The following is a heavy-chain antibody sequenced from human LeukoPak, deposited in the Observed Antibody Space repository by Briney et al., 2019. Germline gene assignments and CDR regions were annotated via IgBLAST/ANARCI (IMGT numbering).Heavy chain of an antibody. Sequence: SETLSLTCTVSGGSISSYYWSWIRQPPGEGLEWIGYIYYSGSTNYNPSLKSRVTISVDTSKNQFSLKLSSVTAADTAVYYCARSVEGYCSGGSCYSYYYYMDVWGKGTTVTVSS. CDR1: GGSISSYY. CDR2: IYYSGST. V-gene: IGHV4-59*01. J-gene: IGHJ6*03. CDR3: ARSVEGYCSGGSCYSYYYYMDV. D-gene: IGHD2-15*01.